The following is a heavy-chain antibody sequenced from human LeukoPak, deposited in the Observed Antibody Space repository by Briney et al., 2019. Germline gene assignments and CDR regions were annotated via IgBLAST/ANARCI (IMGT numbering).Heavy chain of an antibody. CDR1: GGSISSGGYY. J-gene: IGHJ4*02. CDR3: ARASRYCSGGSCSGTRVDY. D-gene: IGHD2-15*01. Sequence: SQTLSLTCTVSGGSISSGGYYWSWIRQHPGKGLEWIGYIYYSGSTNYNPSLKSRVTISVDTSKNQFSLKLSSVTAADTAVYYCARASRYCSGGSCSGTRVDYWGQGTLVTVSS. CDR2: IYYSGST. V-gene: IGHV4-31*03.